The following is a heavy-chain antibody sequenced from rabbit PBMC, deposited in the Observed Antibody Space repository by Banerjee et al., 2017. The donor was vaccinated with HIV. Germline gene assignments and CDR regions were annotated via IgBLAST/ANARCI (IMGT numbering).Heavy chain of an antibody. J-gene: IGHJ4*01. CDR2: IGGGSSGRA. D-gene: IGHD4-2*01. CDR3: ARDGAGNNYYYFNL. V-gene: IGHV1S45*01. CDR1: GFTISSSYW. Sequence: QEQLVESGGGLVQPEGSLTLICTASGFTISSSYWICWVRQAPGKGLEWIACIGGGSSGRAYYANWAKGRFTISKASSTTVTLQMTSLTAAGTATYFCARDGAGNNYYYFNLWGPGTLVTVS.